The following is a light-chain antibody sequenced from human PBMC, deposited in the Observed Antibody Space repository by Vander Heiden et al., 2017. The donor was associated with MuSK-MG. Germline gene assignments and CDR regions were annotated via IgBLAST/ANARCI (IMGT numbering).Light chain of an antibody. J-gene: IGLJ3*02. CDR2: EVT. Sequence: QSALTQPASVSGSPGQSITIACTGTSSDVGSYKLVSWYQQHTGKAPKLMIYEVTKRPSGVSNRLSGSKSGNTASLTISGRQAEDEADYYCCSYAGSSTLVFGGGTKGTVL. CDR3: CSYAGSSTLV. CDR1: SSDVGSYKL. V-gene: IGLV2-23*02.